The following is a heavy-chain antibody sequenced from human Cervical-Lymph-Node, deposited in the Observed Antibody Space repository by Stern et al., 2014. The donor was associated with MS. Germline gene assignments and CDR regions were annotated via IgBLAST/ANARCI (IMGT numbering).Heavy chain of an antibody. J-gene: IGHJ4*02. CDR1: GITFSDYG. CDR3: AKDGGMGEYYFDY. V-gene: IGHV3-30*18. Sequence: VQLVESGGGVVQPGRSLRLSCVASGITFSDYGMHWVRQAPGKGLEWVAVISYDGSQKYYADSVKGRFTISRDNSKNTLYLETNSLRAEDTAVYYCAKDGGMGEYYFDYWGQGTLVTVSS. CDR2: ISYDGSQK. D-gene: IGHD3-16*01.